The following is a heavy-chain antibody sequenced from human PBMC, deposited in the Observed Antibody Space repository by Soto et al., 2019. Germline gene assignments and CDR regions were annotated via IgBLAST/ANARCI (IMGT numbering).Heavy chain of an antibody. CDR1: GGSVSSGSYY. CDR2: IYYSGST. J-gene: IGHJ4*02. CDR3: GRVSSGWGLVNSFDY. V-gene: IGHV4-61*01. D-gene: IGHD6-25*01. Sequence: PSETLSLTCTVSGGSVSSGSYYWSWIRQPPGKGLECIGYIYYSGSTNYNPSLKSRVTISVDTSKNQFSLTLSSVTAAATAVYYGGRVSSGWGLVNSFDYWGRGTLVTVSS.